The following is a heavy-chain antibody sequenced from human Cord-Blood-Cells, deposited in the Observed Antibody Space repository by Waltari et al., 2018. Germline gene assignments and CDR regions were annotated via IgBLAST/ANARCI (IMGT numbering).Heavy chain of an antibody. CDR3: ARDSRETGLFDY. CDR2: ISYDGSNK. CDR1: GFTFSGAA. V-gene: IGHV3-30-3*01. D-gene: IGHD2-2*01. Sequence: QVQLVESGGGVVQPGRSLRLYCAASGFTFSGAAMHWVRQAPGKGLEWVAVISYDGSNKYYADSVKGRFTISRDNSKNTLYLQMNSLRAEDTAVYYCARDSRETGLFDYWGQGTLVTVSS. J-gene: IGHJ4*02.